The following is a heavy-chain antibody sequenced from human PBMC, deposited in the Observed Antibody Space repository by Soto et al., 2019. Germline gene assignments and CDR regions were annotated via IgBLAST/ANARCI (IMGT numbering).Heavy chain of an antibody. V-gene: IGHV4-30-4*01. CDR3: ARVRDYVWGSYPLLDY. CDR1: GGSISSGDYY. J-gene: IGHJ4*02. Sequence: QVQLQESGPGLVKPSQTLSLTCTVSGGSISSGDYYWSWIRQPPGKGLEWIGYIYYSGSTYYNPFHKSRVTIPVDTSKNLFSLKMSSATAADTAVYYCARVRDYVWGSYPLLDYWGQGTLVTVSS. D-gene: IGHD3-16*02. CDR2: IYYSGST.